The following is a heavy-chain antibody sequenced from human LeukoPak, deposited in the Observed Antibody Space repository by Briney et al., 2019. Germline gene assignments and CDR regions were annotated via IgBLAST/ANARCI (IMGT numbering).Heavy chain of an antibody. Sequence: PGGSLRLSCAVSGFTFSKYGIHWVRQAPGKGLEWVTFIRNDGSDKYYADSVKGRFTISRDNSKNRVFLQMNSLRDEDTAVYYCAKDSNWSCDYWGQGTLVTVSS. D-gene: IGHD1-1*01. CDR1: GFTFSKYG. J-gene: IGHJ4*02. V-gene: IGHV3-30*02. CDR3: AKDSNWSCDY. CDR2: IRNDGSDK.